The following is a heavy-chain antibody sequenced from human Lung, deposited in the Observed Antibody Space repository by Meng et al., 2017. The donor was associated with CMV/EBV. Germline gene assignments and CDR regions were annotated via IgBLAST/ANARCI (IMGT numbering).Heavy chain of an antibody. V-gene: IGHV3-30*04. CDR1: EFTFNSYA. CDR2: ISYDGRDK. Sequence: GESLKISCADSEFTFNSYAMHWVRQAPGKGLEWVAIISYDGRDKYYAGSVKGRFTISRGNSKNTLYLQMNSLRTEDTALYFCTREGRLNWFDPWGQGTLVTVS. CDR3: TREGRLNWFDP. J-gene: IGHJ5*02.